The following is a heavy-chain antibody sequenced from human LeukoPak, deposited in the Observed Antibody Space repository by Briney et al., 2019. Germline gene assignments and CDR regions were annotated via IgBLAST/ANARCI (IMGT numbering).Heavy chain of an antibody. D-gene: IGHD1-26*01. V-gene: IGHV3-23*01. Sequence: GGSLRLSCAASGFAFNSYAMSWVRQAPGKGLEWVSAISGSGGSTYYADSVKGRFTISRDNSKNTLYLQMNSLRAEDTAVYYCAKDFRSGSYYTDYWGQGTLVTVSS. J-gene: IGHJ4*02. CDR1: GFAFNSYA. CDR3: AKDFRSGSYYTDY. CDR2: ISGSGGST.